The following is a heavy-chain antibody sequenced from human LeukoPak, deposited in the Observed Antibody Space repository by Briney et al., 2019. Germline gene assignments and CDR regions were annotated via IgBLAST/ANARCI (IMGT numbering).Heavy chain of an antibody. CDR3: ARSSRDGYNLYYFDY. CDR1: GYSFTSYW. J-gene: IGHJ4*02. D-gene: IGHD5-24*01. Sequence: GESLKISCKGSGYSFTSYWIGWVRQMPGKGLEWMGIIYPGDSDTRYSPSFQGQVTISADKSISTAYLQWSSLKASDTAMYYCARSSRDGYNLYYFDYWGQGTLVTVSS. V-gene: IGHV5-51*01. CDR2: IYPGDSDT.